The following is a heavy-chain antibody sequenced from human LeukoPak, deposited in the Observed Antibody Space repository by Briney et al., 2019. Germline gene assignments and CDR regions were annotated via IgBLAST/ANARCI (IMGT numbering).Heavy chain of an antibody. V-gene: IGHV1-8*01. CDR2: MNPNSGNT. D-gene: IGHD5-18*01. CDR3: ARASLDVDTAMVYYYYGMDV. J-gene: IGHJ6*02. Sequence: ASVKVSCKASGYTFTSYDINWVRQATGQGPEWMGWMNPNSGNTGYAQKFQGRVTMTRNTSISTAYMELSSLRSEDTAVYYCARASLDVDTAMVYYYYGMDVWGQGTTVTVSS. CDR1: GYTFTSYD.